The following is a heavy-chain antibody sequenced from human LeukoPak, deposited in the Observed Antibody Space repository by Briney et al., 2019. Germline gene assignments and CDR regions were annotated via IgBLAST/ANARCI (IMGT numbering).Heavy chain of an antibody. D-gene: IGHD6-13*01. CDR3: ARENFRAAAVDLSIMRLNWFDP. J-gene: IGHJ5*02. CDR1: GFTFSSYW. V-gene: IGHV3-74*01. Sequence: PGGSLRLSCAASGFTFSSYWMHWVRQAPGKGLVWVSRINSDGSSTSYADSVKGRFTISRDNAKNTLYLQMNSLRAEDTAVYYCARENFRAAAVDLSIMRLNWFDPWGQGTLVTVSS. CDR2: INSDGSST.